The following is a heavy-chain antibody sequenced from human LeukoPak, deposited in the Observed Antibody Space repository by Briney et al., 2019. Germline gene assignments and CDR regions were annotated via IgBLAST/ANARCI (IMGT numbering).Heavy chain of an antibody. CDR3: ARAYGGNSQYFQH. Sequence: PSETLSLTCTVSGGSINNDYWSWIRQPPGKGLEWIGSIHHSGSTNYNPSLKSRVTISLDTSKNQFSLKLSSVTAADTAVYYCARAYGGNSQYFQHWGQGTLVTVSS. CDR2: IHHSGST. CDR1: GGSINNDY. J-gene: IGHJ1*01. V-gene: IGHV4-59*08. D-gene: IGHD4-23*01.